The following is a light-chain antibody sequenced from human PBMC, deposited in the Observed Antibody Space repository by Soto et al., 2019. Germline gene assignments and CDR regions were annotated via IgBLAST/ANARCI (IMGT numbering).Light chain of an antibody. CDR3: HQRSDWPST. Sequence: EIVLTQSPATLSLSPGERATLSCRASQSVSSYLAWYQQKPVQAPRLLIYDASNRATGIPARFSGSGSGTDFTLTISSLEPDDFAAYYWHQRSDWPSTFGRGTKVQIK. J-gene: IGKJ4*01. V-gene: IGKV3-11*01. CDR1: QSVSSY. CDR2: DAS.